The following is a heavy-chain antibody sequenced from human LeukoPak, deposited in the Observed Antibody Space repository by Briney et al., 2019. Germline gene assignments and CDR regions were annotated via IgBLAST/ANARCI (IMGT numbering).Heavy chain of an antibody. CDR2: IYPGDSDT. V-gene: IGHV5-51*01. Sequence: GESLKISCKGSGYSFTTYWIGWVRQVPGKGLEWMGIIYPGDSDTRYSPSFQGQVTISADKSISTAYLQWSSLKASDTAMYYCARGIYCSSTSCSHWFDPWGQGTLVTVSS. CDR1: GYSFTTYW. D-gene: IGHD2-2*01. J-gene: IGHJ5*02. CDR3: ARGIYCSSTSCSHWFDP.